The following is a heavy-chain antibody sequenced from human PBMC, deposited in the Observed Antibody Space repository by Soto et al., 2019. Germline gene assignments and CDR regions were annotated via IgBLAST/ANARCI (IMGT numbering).Heavy chain of an antibody. CDR2: LYYGRSA. J-gene: IGHJ4*02. Sequence: QVQLQESGPGLVKPSETLSLTCAVSGDSISSYYCMWIRQPPGKGLETIGYLYYGRSANYNPSLKRRVTLSVDTSTNQCSLTLSSMTAADTAVYYCALRSMAVVPEYWGQGTLVTVSS. D-gene: IGHD3-22*01. CDR1: GDSISSYY. V-gene: IGHV4-59*01. CDR3: ALRSMAVVPEY.